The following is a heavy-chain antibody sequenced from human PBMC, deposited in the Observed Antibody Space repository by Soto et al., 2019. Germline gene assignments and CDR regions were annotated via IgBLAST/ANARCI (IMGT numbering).Heavy chain of an antibody. V-gene: IGHV1-18*01. CDR2: ISAYNGNT. J-gene: IGHJ6*02. Sequence: EASVKVSCKASGYTFTSYGISWVRQAPGQGLEWMGWISAYNGNTNYAQKLQGRVTMTTDTSTSTAYMELRSLRSDDTAVYYCARDWGDGSGASWSYYYYGMDVWGQGTTVTVSS. CDR3: ARDWGDGSGASWSYYYYGMDV. CDR1: GYTFTSYG. D-gene: IGHD3-10*01.